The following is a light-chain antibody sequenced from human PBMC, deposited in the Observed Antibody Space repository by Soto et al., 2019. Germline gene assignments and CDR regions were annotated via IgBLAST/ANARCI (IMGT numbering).Light chain of an antibody. CDR2: LEGSGSY. J-gene: IGLJ2*01. Sequence: QSVLTQSSSASASLGSSVKLTCTLSSGHSSYIIAWHQQKPGQAPRYLMKLEGSGSYNKGSGVPDRFSGSSSGADRYLTISNLQFEDEADYYCETWDSNPRVFGGGTKLTVL. CDR1: SGHSSYI. V-gene: IGLV4-60*02. CDR3: ETWDSNPRV.